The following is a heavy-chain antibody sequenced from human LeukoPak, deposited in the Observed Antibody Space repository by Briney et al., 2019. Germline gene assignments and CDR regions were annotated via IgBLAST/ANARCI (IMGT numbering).Heavy chain of an antibody. V-gene: IGHV1-69*04. CDR1: GGTFSSYA. J-gene: IGHJ4*02. Sequence: SVKVSCKASGGTFSSYAISWVRQAPGQGLEWMGRIIPILGIANYAQKFQGRVTITADKSTSTAYMELSSLRSEDTAVYYCARAKSGSHSETGFDNWGQGTLVTVSS. CDR2: IIPILGIA. D-gene: IGHD1-26*01. CDR3: ARAKSGSHSETGFDN.